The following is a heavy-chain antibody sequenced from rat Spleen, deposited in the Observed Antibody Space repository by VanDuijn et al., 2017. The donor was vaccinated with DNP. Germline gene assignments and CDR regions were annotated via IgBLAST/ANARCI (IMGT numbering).Heavy chain of an antibody. CDR1: GFSLTSYN. J-gene: IGHJ2*01. Sequence: QVQLKESGPGLVQPSQTLSLTCTVAGFSLTSYNVHWVRQPPGKGLEWMGVIWNTGGTRYNSALKSRLSISKDTSKSQVFLKMNSLQTEETATYYCARDGNWGQGVMVTVSS. CDR3: ARDGN. V-gene: IGHV2-41*01. CDR2: IWNTGGT.